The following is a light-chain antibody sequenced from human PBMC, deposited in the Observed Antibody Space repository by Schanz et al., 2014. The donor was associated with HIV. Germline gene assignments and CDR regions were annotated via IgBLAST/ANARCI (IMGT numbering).Light chain of an antibody. V-gene: IGLV1-51*01. CDR3: GTWDTSLSVGV. J-gene: IGLJ2*01. Sequence: QSVLTQPPSVSAAPGQKVTISCSGSTSNIGKNYVSWFQLLPGTAPKLLIYDNNNRPSGIPDRFSGSKSGTSATLAITGLQTGDEADYYCGTWDTSLSVGVLGGGTKLTVL. CDR2: DNN. CDR1: TSNIGKNY.